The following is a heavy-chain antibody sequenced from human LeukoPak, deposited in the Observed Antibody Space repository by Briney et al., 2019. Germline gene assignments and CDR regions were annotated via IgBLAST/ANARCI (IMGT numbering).Heavy chain of an antibody. CDR2: IKYDGSDK. Sequence: PGGSLRLSCAASGFTFSSYGMHWVRQAPTKGLEWVANIKYDGSDKRYVDSVKGRFTVSRDNANNSLYLQMNSLRAEDTAVYYCVRGGGSFDSWGQGTLVTVSS. CDR3: VRGGGSFDS. J-gene: IGHJ4*02. D-gene: IGHD3-16*01. V-gene: IGHV3-7*04. CDR1: GFTFSSYG.